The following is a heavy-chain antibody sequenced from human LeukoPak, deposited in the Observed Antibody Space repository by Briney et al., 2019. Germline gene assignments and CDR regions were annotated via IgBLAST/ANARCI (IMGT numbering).Heavy chain of an antibody. CDR2: IKQDGSEK. V-gene: IGHV3-7*03. CDR3: ARDLVYYGSGSYDAFDI. Sequence: PGGSLRLSCAASGFTFSSYWMSWVRQAPGKGLEWVANIKQDGSEKYYVDSVKGRFTISRDNAKNSLYLQTNSLRAEDTAVYYCARDLVYYGSGSYDAFDIWGQGTMVTVSS. D-gene: IGHD3-10*01. J-gene: IGHJ3*02. CDR1: GFTFSSYW.